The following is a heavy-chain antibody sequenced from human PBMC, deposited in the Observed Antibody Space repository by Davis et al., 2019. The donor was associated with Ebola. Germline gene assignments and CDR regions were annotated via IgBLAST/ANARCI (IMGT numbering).Heavy chain of an antibody. V-gene: IGHV1-46*01. CDR3: ARDIVVVPAAILMGIDAFDI. D-gene: IGHD2-2*02. CDR1: GYTFTSYY. CDR2: INPSGGST. Sequence: ASVKVSCKASGYTFTSYYMHWVRQAPGQGLEWMGIINPSGGSTSYAQKFQGRVTMTRDTSTSTVYMELSSLRSEDTAVYYCARDIVVVPAAILMGIDAFDIWGQGTMVTVSS. J-gene: IGHJ3*02.